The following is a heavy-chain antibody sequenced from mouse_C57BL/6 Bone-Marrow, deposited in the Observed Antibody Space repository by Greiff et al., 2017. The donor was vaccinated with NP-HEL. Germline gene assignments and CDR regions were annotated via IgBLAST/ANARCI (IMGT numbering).Heavy chain of an antibody. CDR3: ARSGLRRGSYWYFDV. CDR2: IYPGGGYT. D-gene: IGHD2-2*01. CDR1: GYTFTNYW. V-gene: IGHV1-63*01. Sequence: QVQLKESGAELVRPGTSVKMSCKASGYTFTNYWIGWAKQRPGHGLEWIGDIYPGGGYTNYNEKFKGKATLTADKSSSTAYMQFSSLTSEDSAIYYCARSGLRRGSYWYFDVWGTGTTVTVSS. J-gene: IGHJ1*03.